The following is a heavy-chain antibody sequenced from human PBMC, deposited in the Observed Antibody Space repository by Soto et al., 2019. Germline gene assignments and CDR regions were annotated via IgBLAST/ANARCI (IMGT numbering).Heavy chain of an antibody. V-gene: IGHV3-48*01. D-gene: IGHD2-2*01. CDR3: ARDRDIVVVPAGEFDY. Sequence: PGGSLRLSCAASGFTFSSYSMNWVRQAPGKGLEWVSYISSSSGTIYYADSVKGRFTISRDNAKNSLYLQMNSLRAEDTAVYYCARDRDIVVVPAGEFDYWGQGTLVTVSS. J-gene: IGHJ4*02. CDR2: ISSSSGTI. CDR1: GFTFSSYS.